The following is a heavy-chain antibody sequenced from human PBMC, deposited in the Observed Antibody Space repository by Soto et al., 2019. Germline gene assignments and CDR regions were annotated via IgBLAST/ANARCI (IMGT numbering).Heavy chain of an antibody. CDR3: ACFDY. CDR1: GGSISSSTFY. CDR2: VYYDGTT. V-gene: IGHV4-39*01. Sequence: SETLSLTCTVSGGSISSSTFYWGWIRQPPGKGLEWIGSVYYDGTTYYNPSLRSRVTISVDTSKNQFSLKLSSVTAADTAVYYCACFDYSGQGTLITVSS. J-gene: IGHJ4*02.